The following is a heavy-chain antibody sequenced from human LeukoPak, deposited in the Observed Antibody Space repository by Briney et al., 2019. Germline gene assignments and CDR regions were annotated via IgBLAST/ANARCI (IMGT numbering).Heavy chain of an antibody. CDR2: ISSSGSTI. Sequence: GGSLRLSCGASGFTFSDYYMSWIRQAPRKGLEWVSYISSSGSTIYYADSVKGRFTISRDNAKNSLYLQMNSLRAEDTAVYYCARALGGYSYGSYYYYYGMDVWGQGTTVTVSS. J-gene: IGHJ6*02. CDR3: ARALGGYSYGSYYYYYGMDV. D-gene: IGHD5-18*01. V-gene: IGHV3-11*01. CDR1: GFTFSDYY.